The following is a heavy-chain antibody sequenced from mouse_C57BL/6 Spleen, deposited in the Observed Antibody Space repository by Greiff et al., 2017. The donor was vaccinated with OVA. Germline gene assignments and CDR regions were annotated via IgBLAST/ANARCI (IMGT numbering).Heavy chain of an antibody. J-gene: IGHJ2*01. CDR2: IYPGSGRT. CDR3: AANYDYDEGADY. V-gene: IGHV1-55*01. CDR1: GYTFTSYW. D-gene: IGHD2-4*01. Sequence: QVQLQQPGAELVKPGASVKMSCKASGYTFTSYWITWVKQRPGQGLEWIGDIYPGSGRTNYNEKFKSKATLTVDTSSSTAYMQLSSLTSEDSAVYYCAANYDYDEGADYWGQGTTLTVSS.